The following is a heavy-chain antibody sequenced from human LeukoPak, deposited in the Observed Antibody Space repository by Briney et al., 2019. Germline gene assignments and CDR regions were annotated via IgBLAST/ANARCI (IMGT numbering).Heavy chain of an antibody. CDR3: ASNSGSGSYYNY. CDR2: INHSGST. D-gene: IGHD3-10*01. CDR1: GGSFSGYY. V-gene: IGHV4-34*01. J-gene: IGHJ4*02. Sequence: SETLSLTCAVYGGSFSGYYWSWIRQPPGKGLEWIGEINHSGSTNYNPSLKSRVTISVDTSKNQFSLKLSSVTAADTAVYYCASNSGSGSYYNYWGQGTLVTVSS.